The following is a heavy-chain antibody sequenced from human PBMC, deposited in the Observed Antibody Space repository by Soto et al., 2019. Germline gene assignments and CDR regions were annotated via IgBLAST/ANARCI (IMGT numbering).Heavy chain of an antibody. CDR3: VKAYCGSVSCYGHH. CDR1: GFSFDESA. V-gene: IGHV3-9*01. Sequence: EVQLVESGGGLIQPGKSLRLSCVASGFSFDESAMHWVRQVPGKGLEWVSGISWSSSSTGYADSVKGRFTISRDNAKNSLYLQMNRLRAEDTALDYCVKAYCGSVSCYGHHWGQGTLVTVSS. D-gene: IGHD2-21*01. J-gene: IGHJ5*02. CDR2: ISWSSSST.